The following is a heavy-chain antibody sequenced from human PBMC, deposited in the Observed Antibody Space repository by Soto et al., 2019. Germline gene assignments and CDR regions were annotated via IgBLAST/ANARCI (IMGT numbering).Heavy chain of an antibody. V-gene: IGHV3-64*01. CDR2: ISSNGGTT. D-gene: IGHD1-26*01. J-gene: IGHJ5*02. Sequence: EVQLVESGGGLVQPGGSLRLSYAASGFTFSSYSMHWVRQAPGKGLEYVSAISSNGGTTSYANSVKGRFTISRDNSKNMLYLQMGSLRAEDMAVYYCGGYSGDGIWSWGQGTLVTVSS. CDR3: GGYSGDGIWS. CDR1: GFTFSSYS.